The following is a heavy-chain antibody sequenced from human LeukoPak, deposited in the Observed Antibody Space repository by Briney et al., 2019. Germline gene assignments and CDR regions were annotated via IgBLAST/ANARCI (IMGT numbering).Heavy chain of an antibody. D-gene: IGHD6-19*01. Sequence: GGSLRLSCAASEVTIRNYWMHWVRQAPGKGLVWVSRINSDGSSKDYVDSVKGRFTISRDNAKNTLYLQMNSLGAEDTALYYCARASASGWPYYYGMDVWGQGTTVTVFS. J-gene: IGHJ6*02. CDR3: ARASASGWPYYYGMDV. CDR1: EVTIRNYW. V-gene: IGHV3-74*01. CDR2: INSDGSSK.